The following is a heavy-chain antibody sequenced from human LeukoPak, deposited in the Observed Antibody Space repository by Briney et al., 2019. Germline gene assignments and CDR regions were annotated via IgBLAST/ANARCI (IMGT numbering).Heavy chain of an antibody. CDR1: GYTFTRYG. J-gene: IGHJ5*02. Sequence: ASVKVSCKASGYTFTRYGINWVRQAPGQGLEWMGWISGYNEKTNYAQKFQGRVTMTTDTSTSTAYMELRRLRSDDTAVYYCARDPGSFLSGSGWLNWFEPWGQGTLVTVSS. CDR3: ARDPGSFLSGSGWLNWFEP. V-gene: IGHV1-18*01. CDR2: ISGYNEKT. D-gene: IGHD6-19*01.